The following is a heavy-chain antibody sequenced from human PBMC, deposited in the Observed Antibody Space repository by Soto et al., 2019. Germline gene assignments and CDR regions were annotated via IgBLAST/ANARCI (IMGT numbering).Heavy chain of an antibody. CDR1: GYSFASYW. CDR3: ARLHDYGDYSFGYGMDV. V-gene: IGHV5-51*01. Sequence: PGESLKISCKGSGYSFASYWIGGVRQMPGKGLEWMGIIYPGDSDTRYSPSFQGQVTISADKSISTAYLQWSSLKASDTAMYYCARLHDYGDYSFGYGMDVWGQGTTVTVSS. D-gene: IGHD4-17*01. J-gene: IGHJ6*02. CDR2: IYPGDSDT.